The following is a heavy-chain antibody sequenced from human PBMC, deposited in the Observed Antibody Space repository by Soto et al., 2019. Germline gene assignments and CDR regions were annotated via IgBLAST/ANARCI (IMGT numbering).Heavy chain of an antibody. V-gene: IGHV5-51*01. CDR1: GYNFAGYW. CDR2: IYPSDSDT. Sequence: GESLKISCKGSGYNFAGYWIDWVRQMPGKGLELMGIIYPSDSDTRYRPSFQGQVTISADKSISSAYLQWSSLRASDTAIYYCARGGVSTRTLDYWGQGTPVTVSS. D-gene: IGHD3-3*01. CDR3: ARGGVSTRTLDY. J-gene: IGHJ4*02.